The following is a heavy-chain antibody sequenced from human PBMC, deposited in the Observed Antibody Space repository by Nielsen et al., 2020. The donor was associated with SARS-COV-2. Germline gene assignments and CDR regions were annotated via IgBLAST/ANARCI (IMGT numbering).Heavy chain of an antibody. Sequence: ASVKVSCKASGYTFTSYGISWVRQAPGQGLEWMGWISAYNGNTNYAQKLQGRVTMTTDTSTSTAYMELRSLRSDDTAVYYCAREKGSGWYSSYCYGMDVWGQGTTVTVSS. V-gene: IGHV1-18*01. CDR2: ISAYNGNT. J-gene: IGHJ6*02. D-gene: IGHD6-19*01. CDR1: GYTFTSYG. CDR3: AREKGSGWYSSYCYGMDV.